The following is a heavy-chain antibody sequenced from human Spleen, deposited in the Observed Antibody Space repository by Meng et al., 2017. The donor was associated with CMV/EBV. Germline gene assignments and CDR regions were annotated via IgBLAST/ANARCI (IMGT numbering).Heavy chain of an antibody. V-gene: IGHV1-46*01. D-gene: IGHD1-26*01. CDR2: INPSGGST. CDR1: GYTFTNYY. Sequence: ASVKVSCKASGYTFTNYYMHWVRQAPGQGLEWMGIINPSGGSTSYAQKFQGRVTMTRDTSTSTVYVELNSLRSEDTALYYCARSEAIVGITHRGDWFDPWGQGTLVTVSS. J-gene: IGHJ5*02. CDR3: ARSEAIVGITHRGDWFDP.